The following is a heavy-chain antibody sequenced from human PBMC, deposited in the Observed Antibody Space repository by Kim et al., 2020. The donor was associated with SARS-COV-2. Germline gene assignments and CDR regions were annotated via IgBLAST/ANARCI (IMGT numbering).Heavy chain of an antibody. CDR3: ARLTGEGGSYYFNWFDP. Sequence: SVKVSCKASGGTFSSYAISWVRQAPGQGLEWMGGIIPIFGTANYAQKFQGRVTITADESTSTAYMELSSLRSEDTAVYYCARLTGEGGSYYFNWFDPWAREPWSPSPQ. CDR2: IIPIFGTA. V-gene: IGHV1-69*13. J-gene: IGHJ5*02. D-gene: IGHD1-26*01. CDR1: GGTFSSYA.